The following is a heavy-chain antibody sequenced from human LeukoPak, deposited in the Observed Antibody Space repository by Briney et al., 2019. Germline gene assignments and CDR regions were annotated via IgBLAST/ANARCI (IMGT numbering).Heavy chain of an antibody. J-gene: IGHJ3*02. Sequence: SETLSLTCAVSGGSISSSNWWSWVRQPPGKGLEWIGEIYHSGSTNYNPSLKSRVTISVDKSKNQFSLKLSSVTAADTAVYYCTRSGYGDYADAFDIWGQGTMVTVSS. V-gene: IGHV4-4*02. CDR1: GGSISSSNW. CDR2: IYHSGST. D-gene: IGHD4-17*01. CDR3: TRSGYGDYADAFDI.